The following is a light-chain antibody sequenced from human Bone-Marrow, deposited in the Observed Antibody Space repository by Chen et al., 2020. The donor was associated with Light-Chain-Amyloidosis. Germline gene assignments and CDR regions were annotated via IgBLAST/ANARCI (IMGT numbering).Light chain of an antibody. CDR2: EVT. CDR1: SSDVGGDNH. CDR3: SSYTITNTLV. J-gene: IGLJ1*01. Sequence: HSPLTQPPSVSASPGQSITTSSTGTSSDVGGDNHVSWYQQHPDKAPKLMIYEVTNRPSWVPDRFSGSKSDNTASLTISGLQTEDEADYFCSSYTITNTLVFGSGTRVTVL. V-gene: IGLV2-14*01.